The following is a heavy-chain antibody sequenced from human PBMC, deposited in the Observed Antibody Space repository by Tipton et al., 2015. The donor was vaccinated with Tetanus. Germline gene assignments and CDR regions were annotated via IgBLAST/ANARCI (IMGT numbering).Heavy chain of an antibody. J-gene: IGHJ5*02. CDR3: VRYSGDYGCAS. V-gene: IGHV3-7*01. Sequence: SVRLSCAASGFTFNSDWMTWVRQAPGKGLEWVANIRPDGSEKYYVDSVKGRFTISRDNTKNSLSLQMNSLRAEDTAVYYCVRYSGDYGCASWGQGTLVTVSS. CDR1: GFTFNSDW. CDR2: IRPDGSEK. D-gene: IGHD4/OR15-4a*01.